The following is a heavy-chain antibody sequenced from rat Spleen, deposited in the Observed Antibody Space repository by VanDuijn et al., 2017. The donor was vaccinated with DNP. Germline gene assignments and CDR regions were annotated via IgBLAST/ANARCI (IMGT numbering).Heavy chain of an antibody. D-gene: IGHD5-1*01. Sequence: EVQLVESGGGLVQPGRSMKLSCAASGFTFSSFPMAWVRQAPTKGLEWVATISTSGGSTYYRDSVKGRFTISRDNAKSTLYLQMNSLRSEDTATYYCTRKAGNYFDYWGQGVMVTVSS. V-gene: IGHV5-46*01. J-gene: IGHJ2*01. CDR3: TRKAGNYFDY. CDR2: ISTSGGST. CDR1: GFTFSSFP.